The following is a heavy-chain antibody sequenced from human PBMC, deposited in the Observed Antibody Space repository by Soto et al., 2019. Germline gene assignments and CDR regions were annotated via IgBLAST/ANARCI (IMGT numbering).Heavy chain of an antibody. CDR3: ARALVFSWSGIYYFDY. CDR2: IYYSGST. D-gene: IGHD3-3*01. Sequence: SETLSLTCTVSGGSIYSYYWSWIRQPPGKGLEWIGSIYYSGSTNYNPSLKSRVTISIDTSKNQFSLRLSSVTAADTAVYYCARALVFSWSGIYYFDYWGQGALVTVSS. V-gene: IGHV4-59*01. CDR1: GGSIYSYY. J-gene: IGHJ4*02.